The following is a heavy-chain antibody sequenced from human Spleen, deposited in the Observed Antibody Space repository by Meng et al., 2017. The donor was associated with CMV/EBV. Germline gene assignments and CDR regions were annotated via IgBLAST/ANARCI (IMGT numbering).Heavy chain of an antibody. CDR1: GFAVSHNY. J-gene: IGHJ4*01. CDR3: AKDDYSSGYYHTHYDY. Sequence: GESLKISCAASGFAVSHNYMNWVRQAPGKGLEWVSVIYSGGTTYYADSVKGRFTISRDNSKNTLYLQLNSLRAEDTAVYYCAKDDYSSGYYHTHYDYWGPCPLVTVSS. D-gene: IGHD3-22*01. CDR2: IYSGGTT. V-gene: IGHV3-53*01.